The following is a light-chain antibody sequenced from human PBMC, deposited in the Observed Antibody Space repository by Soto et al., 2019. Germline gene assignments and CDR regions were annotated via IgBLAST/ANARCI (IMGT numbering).Light chain of an antibody. CDR3: LQVYSFPRT. CDR2: GAS. Sequence: EIVLTQSPGTLSLSPGERATLSCRASRSVSSSYIAWHQQKVGQAPRLLIYGASSRATGIPDRFSGSGSGTNFTLTISRLEPEDFASYFCLQVYSFPRTFGLGTKVEI. V-gene: IGKV3-20*01. CDR1: RSVSSSY. J-gene: IGKJ1*01.